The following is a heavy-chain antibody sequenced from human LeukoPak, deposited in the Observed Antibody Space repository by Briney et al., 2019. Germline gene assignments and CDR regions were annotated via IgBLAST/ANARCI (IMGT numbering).Heavy chain of an antibody. CDR3: AKSRGYSRDGFDI. CDR1: GFTFSSYA. D-gene: IGHD4-23*01. Sequence: GGSLRLSCAASGFTFSSYAMSWVRQAPGKGLERVSAISGSGSQTYHADSVKGRFTISRDSSKNTLYLQMNSLRAEDTAVYFCAKSRGYSRDGFDIWGQGTMVTVSS. V-gene: IGHV3-23*01. J-gene: IGHJ3*02. CDR2: ISGSGSQT.